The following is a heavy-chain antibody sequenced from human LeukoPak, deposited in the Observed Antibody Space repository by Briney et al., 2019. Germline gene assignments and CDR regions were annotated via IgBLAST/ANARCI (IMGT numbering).Heavy chain of an antibody. CDR2: IYYSGST. V-gene: IGHV4-59*12. CDR3: ARGIKWLVLNR. Sequence: SETLSLTCTVSGGSISSYYWSWIRQPPGKGLEWIGYIYYSGSTNYNPSLKSRVTISVDTSKNQFSLKLSSVTAADTAVYYCARGIKWLVLNRWGQGTLVTVSS. D-gene: IGHD6-19*01. CDR1: GGSISSYY. J-gene: IGHJ4*02.